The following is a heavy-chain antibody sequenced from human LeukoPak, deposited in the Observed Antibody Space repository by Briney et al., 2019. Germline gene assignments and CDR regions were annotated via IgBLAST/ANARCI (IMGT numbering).Heavy chain of an antibody. V-gene: IGHV4-39*07. J-gene: IGHJ5*02. D-gene: IGHD3-3*01. CDR3: ARTVGAVRITIFGVVRGSLPDWFDP. CDR2: IYYSGST. Sequence: SETLSLTCTVSGGSISSSSYYWGWIRQPPGKGLEWIGSIYYSGSTYYNPSLKSRVTISVDTSKNQFSLKLSSVTAADTAVYYCARTVGAVRITIFGVVRGSLPDWFDPWGQGTLVTVSS. CDR1: GGSISSSSYY.